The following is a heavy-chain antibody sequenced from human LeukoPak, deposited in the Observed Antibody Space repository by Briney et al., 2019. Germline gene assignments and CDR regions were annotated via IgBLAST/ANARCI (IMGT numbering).Heavy chain of an antibody. CDR1: GFTVSTNY. J-gene: IGHJ4*02. D-gene: IGHD1-1*01. CDR3: AREAYNSGDRYFDY. V-gene: IGHV3-74*01. Sequence: GGSLRLSCAASGFTVSTNYMSWVRQAPGKGLVWVSRINSDERSRTYADSVKGRFTISRDNAKNTLYLQMNSLRAEDTAVYYCAREAYNSGDRYFDYWGQGTLVTVYS. CDR2: INSDERSR.